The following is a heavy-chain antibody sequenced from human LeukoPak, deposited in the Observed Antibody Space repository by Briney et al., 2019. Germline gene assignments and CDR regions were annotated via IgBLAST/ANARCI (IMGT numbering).Heavy chain of an antibody. V-gene: IGHV4-39*07. D-gene: IGHD6-13*01. CDR1: GGSISSSSYY. CDR3: ARDPGIIAAAGTAGGAFDI. Sequence: SETLSLTCTVSGGSISSSSYYWGWIRQPPGKGLEWIGSIYYSGSTYYNPSLKSRVTISVDTSKNQFSLKLSSVTAADTAVYYCARDPGIIAAAGTAGGAFDIWGQGTMVTVSS. CDR2: IYYSGST. J-gene: IGHJ3*02.